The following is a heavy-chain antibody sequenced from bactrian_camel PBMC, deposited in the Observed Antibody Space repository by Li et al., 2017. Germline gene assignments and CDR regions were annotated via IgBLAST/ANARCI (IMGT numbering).Heavy chain of an antibody. D-gene: IGHD6*01. CDR3: AKVGDGGGWTEYNY. CDR2: IDKSGSTT. Sequence: VQLVESGGGLVQPGGSLRLSCAASDDIFSSSAMNWIRQAPGKGLEWVSNIDKSGSTTYYADSVKGRFTISRDNAKNTVYLQLNSLKTEDMAMYYCAKVGDGGGWTEYNYWGQGTQVTVS. CDR1: DDIFSSSA. J-gene: IGHJ4*01. V-gene: IGHV3S35*01.